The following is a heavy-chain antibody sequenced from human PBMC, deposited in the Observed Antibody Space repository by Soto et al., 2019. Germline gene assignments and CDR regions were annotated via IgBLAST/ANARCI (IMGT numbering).Heavy chain of an antibody. Sequence: EVQLVESGGGLVKPGGFLRLSCAASGFTFSSYSMNWVRQAPGQGLEWVSSISSSSSYIYYADSVKGRFTISRDNAKNALELQMNSLRAEDTAVYYCARDAPYTRYSSSSDDYWGQGTLVSVSS. J-gene: IGHJ4*02. V-gene: IGHV3-21*01. CDR3: ARDAPYTRYSSSSDDY. D-gene: IGHD6-6*01. CDR1: GFTFSSYS. CDR2: ISSSSSYI.